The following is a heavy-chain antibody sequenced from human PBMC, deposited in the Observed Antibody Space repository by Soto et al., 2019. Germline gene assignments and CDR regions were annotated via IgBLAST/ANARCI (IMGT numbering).Heavy chain of an antibody. CDR2: ISYDGSSK. CDR3: ARGLVPAVRYDHGMDV. D-gene: IGHD2-2*01. CDR1: GFTFTSYA. V-gene: IGHV3-30-3*01. J-gene: IGHJ6*02. Sequence: QVQLVESGGGVVQPGRSLRLSCAASGFTFTSYAMYWVRQAPGKGLEWVAVISYDGSSKYFADSVEGRFTISRDNSKNTLYLQMNSLRPEDTAVYYCARGLVPAVRYDHGMDVWGQGTTVTVSS.